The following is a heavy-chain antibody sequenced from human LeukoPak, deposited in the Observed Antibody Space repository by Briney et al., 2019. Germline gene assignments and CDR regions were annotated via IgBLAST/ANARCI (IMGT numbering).Heavy chain of an antibody. Sequence: SETLSLTYTVSRSSMSGYYWSWIRQPPGKGLEWIGYTFDSETSDYNPSLKSRVIISVDTSKNQVSLKLNSVTAADTAIYYCARGSVTPDAGYWGPGTLVTVSS. CDR2: TFDSETS. CDR3: ARGSVTPDAGY. V-gene: IGHV4-59*01. D-gene: IGHD4-17*01. CDR1: RSSMSGYY. J-gene: IGHJ4*02.